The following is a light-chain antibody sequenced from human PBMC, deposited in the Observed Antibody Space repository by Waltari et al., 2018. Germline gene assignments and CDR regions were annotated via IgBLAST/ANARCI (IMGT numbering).Light chain of an antibody. Sequence: QSVLTQPPSASGTPGQRVTISCSGSSSDIGSTYVYWYQQLPGTAPKLLIYRSNPRPSGVPDRFSGSRSGTSASLAISGLRSEDEADYHCAAWDDSLSGPVFGGGTKLTVL. CDR3: AAWDDSLSGPV. J-gene: IGLJ3*02. CDR2: RSN. V-gene: IGLV1-47*01. CDR1: SSDIGSTY.